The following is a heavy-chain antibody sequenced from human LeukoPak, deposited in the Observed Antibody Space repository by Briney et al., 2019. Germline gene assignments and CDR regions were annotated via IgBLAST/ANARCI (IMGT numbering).Heavy chain of an antibody. CDR2: IKQDGSEK. D-gene: IGHD5-24*01. CDR3: TRVGYIDEGIDY. J-gene: IGHJ4*02. Sequence: PGGSLRLSCAASGFTFSSCWLSWVRQAPGMGLEWVASIKQDGSEKYYVDSVKGRFTISRDNAKNSLYLQMNSLRAEDTAIYYCTRVGYIDEGIDYWGQGTLVTVSS. CDR1: GFTFSSCW. V-gene: IGHV3-7*04.